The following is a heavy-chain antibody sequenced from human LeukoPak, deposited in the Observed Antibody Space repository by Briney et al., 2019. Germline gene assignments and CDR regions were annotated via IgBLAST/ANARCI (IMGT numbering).Heavy chain of an antibody. CDR3: AKDRSGAEVPYYMDV. J-gene: IGHJ6*03. CDR2: ISYDGSNK. V-gene: IGHV3-30*18. Sequence: GGSLRLSCAASGFTFSSYGMHWVRQAPGKGLEWVAVISYDGSNKYYADSVKGRFTISRDNSKNTLYLQMNSLRAEDTAVYYCAKDRSGAEVPYYMDVWGEGTTVTVSS. CDR1: GFTFSSYG. D-gene: IGHD1-26*01.